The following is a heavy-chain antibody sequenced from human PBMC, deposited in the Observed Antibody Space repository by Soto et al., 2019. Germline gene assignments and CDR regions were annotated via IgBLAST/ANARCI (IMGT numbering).Heavy chain of an antibody. CDR2: IYSGGYT. CDR3: ATAPGGGGY. Sequence: EVQLVESGGGLIQPGGSLRLSCAVSGFTVSNNYMSWVRQAPGKGLEGVSVIYSGGYTAYGDSVKGRFTISRDNSKNTLNPQRNARGAGGRAGYYGATAPGGGGYWGQGTLVTVSS. V-gene: IGHV3-53*01. CDR1: GFTVSNNY. J-gene: IGHJ4*02. D-gene: IGHD3-10*01.